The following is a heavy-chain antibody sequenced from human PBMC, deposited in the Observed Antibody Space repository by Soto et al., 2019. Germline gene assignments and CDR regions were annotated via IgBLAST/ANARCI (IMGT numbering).Heavy chain of an antibody. Sequence: VESLKISCNGSGYSFPSYWIGWVRQMPGKGLECMGFIYPGDSETTYSPSFQGQVTISADKSTSTAYLQWSSLKASDTAIYYCARVDSSGCSEYWGQGTLVTVSS. CDR3: ARVDSSGCSEY. CDR2: IYPGDSET. D-gene: IGHD6-19*01. CDR1: GYSFPSYW. J-gene: IGHJ4*02. V-gene: IGHV5-51*01.